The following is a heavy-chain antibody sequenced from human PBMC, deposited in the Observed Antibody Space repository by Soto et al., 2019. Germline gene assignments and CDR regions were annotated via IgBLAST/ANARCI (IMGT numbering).Heavy chain of an antibody. Sequence: QVQLQESGPGLVKPSQTLSLTCTVSGGSISSGDYYWSWIRQPPGKGLEWIGYIYYSGSTYYNPSLKSRVTISVDTSKNQFSLKLSSVTAADTAVYYCARAHIVVVVAATWGWFDPWGQGTLVTVSS. J-gene: IGHJ5*02. V-gene: IGHV4-30-4*01. CDR2: IYYSGST. CDR1: GGSISSGDYY. D-gene: IGHD2-15*01. CDR3: ARAHIVVVVAATWGWFDP.